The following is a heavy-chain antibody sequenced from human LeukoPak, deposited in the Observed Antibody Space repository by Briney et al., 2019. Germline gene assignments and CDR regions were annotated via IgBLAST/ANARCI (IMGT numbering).Heavy chain of an antibody. V-gene: IGHV3-30*02. CDR3: AKSFREWELLALDY. CDR2: IRYDGSNK. CDR1: GFTFSSYG. Sequence: GGSLRLSCATSGFTFSSYGMHWVRQAPGKGLDWVAFIRYDGSNKYYADSVKGRFTSCRDNSKNTLYLQMNSRRAEDTAVYYCAKSFREWELLALDYWGQGTLVTVSS. J-gene: IGHJ4*02. D-gene: IGHD1-26*01.